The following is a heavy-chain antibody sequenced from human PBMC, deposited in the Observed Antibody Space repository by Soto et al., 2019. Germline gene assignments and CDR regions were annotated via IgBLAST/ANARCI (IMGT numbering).Heavy chain of an antibody. CDR2: MYWDGDK. V-gene: IGHV2-5*02. CDR1: GFSLTTSEVG. D-gene: IGHD2-15*01. CDR3: AHKGGRGAGMDV. J-gene: IGHJ6*02. Sequence: QITLKESGPTLVNPTQTLTLTCIFSGFSLTTSEVGVAWIRQSPGKALEWLALMYWDGDKRYSPFLKSRLTITKDTSNNQVVLTMTNMDPVDTGTYYCAHKGGRGAGMDVWGLGTTVTVSS.